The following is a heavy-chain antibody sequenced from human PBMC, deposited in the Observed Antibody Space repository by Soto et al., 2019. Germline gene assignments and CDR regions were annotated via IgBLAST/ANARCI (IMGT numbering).Heavy chain of an antibody. CDR3: ARDRGTSHFDY. CDR1: GYTFTSDG. V-gene: IGHV1-18*01. CDR2: ISAYNGNT. Sequence: QVQLVQSGAEVKKPGASVKVSCKASGYTFTSDGISWVRQAPGQGLEWMGWISAYNGNTNYAQKLQGRVTMTTDTHTSTAYLELSILRSDDPSGYYCARDRGTSHFDYWGQGTLVTVSS. J-gene: IGHJ4*02.